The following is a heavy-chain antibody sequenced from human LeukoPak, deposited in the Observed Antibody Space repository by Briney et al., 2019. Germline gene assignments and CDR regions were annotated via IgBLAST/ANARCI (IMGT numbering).Heavy chain of an antibody. CDR2: IYYSGST. Sequence: SETLSLTCTVSGGSISSYYWSWIRQPPGKGLEWIGYIYYSGSTNYNPSLKSRVTISVDTSKNQFSLKLSSVTAADTAVYYCARRQARFDPWGQGTLVTVSP. CDR3: ARRQARFDP. CDR1: GGSISSYY. J-gene: IGHJ5*02. V-gene: IGHV4-59*01.